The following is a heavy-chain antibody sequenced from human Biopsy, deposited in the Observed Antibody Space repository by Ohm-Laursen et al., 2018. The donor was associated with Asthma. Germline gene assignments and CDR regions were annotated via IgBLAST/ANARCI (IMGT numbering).Heavy chain of an antibody. V-gene: IGHV4-61*01. CDR2: IYYSGST. CDR3: ARERAGYYGSGSYLGY. J-gene: IGHJ4*02. D-gene: IGHD3-10*01. Sequence: SDTLSLTCTVSGGSVSSGSYYWSWIRQPPGKGLEWIGYIYYSGSTNYNPSLKSPVTISVDTSKNQFSLKLSSVTAADTAVYYCARERAGYYGSGSYLGYWGQGTMVTVSS. CDR1: GGSVSSGSYY.